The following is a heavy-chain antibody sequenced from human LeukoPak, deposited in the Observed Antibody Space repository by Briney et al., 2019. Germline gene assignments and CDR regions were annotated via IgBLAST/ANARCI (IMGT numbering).Heavy chain of an antibody. J-gene: IGHJ4*02. CDR1: GGSFSGYY. D-gene: IGHD5-18*01. Sequence: SETLSLTCAVYGGSFSGYYWSWIRQPPGKGLELIGEINQSGSPNYNQSLKSRVTISVDTSNNQFSLKLSSVAAADTAVYYCARRYGYLDYWGQGTLVTVSS. CDR2: INQSGSP. V-gene: IGHV4-34*01. CDR3: ARRYGYLDY.